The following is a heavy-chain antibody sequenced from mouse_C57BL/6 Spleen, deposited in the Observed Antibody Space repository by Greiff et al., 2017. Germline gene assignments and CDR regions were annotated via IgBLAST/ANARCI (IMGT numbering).Heavy chain of an antibody. CDR3: ARKLGRRYAMDY. Sequence: QVQLQQSGAALVQPGASVKMSCKASGYTFTTSPIEWMKQNHGKSLEWIGNFHPYNDDTKYNEKFKGKATLTVEQSSSTVYLELSRLTSDDSAVYYCARKLGRRYAMDYWGQGTSVTVSS. J-gene: IGHJ4*01. V-gene: IGHV1-47*01. CDR2: FHPYNDDT. D-gene: IGHD4-1*01. CDR1: GYTFTTSP.